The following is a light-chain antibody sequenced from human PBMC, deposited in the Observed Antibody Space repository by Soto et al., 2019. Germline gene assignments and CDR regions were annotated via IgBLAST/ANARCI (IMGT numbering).Light chain of an antibody. V-gene: IGKV3-11*01. CDR1: QSINIY. J-gene: IGKJ4*01. Sequence: EIVLTQSPAALSLSPGGRATLSCRVSQSINIYLAWYQQKLGQAPRLLIYDASIRATGIPARFSCSGSGTDFALTISTLELEDFGVYYCQQRYSWPLTFGGGTKVEIK. CDR2: DAS. CDR3: QQRYSWPLT.